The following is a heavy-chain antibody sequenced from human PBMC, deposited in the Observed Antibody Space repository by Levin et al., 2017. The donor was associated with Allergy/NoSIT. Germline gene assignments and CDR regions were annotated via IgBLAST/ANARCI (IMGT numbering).Heavy chain of an antibody. V-gene: IGHV3-7*01. D-gene: IGHD1-20*01. CDR1: GFTFSNYW. J-gene: IGHJ4*02. Sequence: PGGSLRLSCSASGFTFSNYWMSWVRQAPGKGLEWVGNIRQDGNDKYYVDSVKGRFTISRDNAKNSLYLQMNSLTVEDTAVYYCARDIGGCGHNCNPFWGQGTLVAVSS. CDR2: IRQDGNDK. CDR3: ARDIGGCGHNCNPF.